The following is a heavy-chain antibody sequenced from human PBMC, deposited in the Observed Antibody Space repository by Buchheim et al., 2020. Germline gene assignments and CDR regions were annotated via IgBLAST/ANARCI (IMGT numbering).Heavy chain of an antibody. J-gene: IGHJ4*02. V-gene: IGHV3-30*03. CDR3: ATVTSAPSRGSIDY. D-gene: IGHD4-11*01. CDR2: ISYDGSNK. Sequence: QVQLVESGGGVVQPGRSLRLSCAASGFTFSSYGMHWVRQAPGKGLEWVAVISYDGSNKYYADSVKGRFTISRDNSKNTLYLQMDTLRAEDTAVYYCATVTSAPSRGSIDYWGQGTL. CDR1: GFTFSSYG.